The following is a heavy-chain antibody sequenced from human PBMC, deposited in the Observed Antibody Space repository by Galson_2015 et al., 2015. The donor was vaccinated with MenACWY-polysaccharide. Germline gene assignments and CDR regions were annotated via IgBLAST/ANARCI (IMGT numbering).Heavy chain of an antibody. CDR1: GFTFSTCW. V-gene: IGHV3-74*01. CDR3: ARGYSGYD. J-gene: IGHJ4*02. D-gene: IGHD5-12*01. Sequence: SLRLSCAASGFTFSTCWMHWVRQAPGKGLVWVSRIKSDGSSTSYADSVKGRFTISRDNAKNTLYLQMNSLRAEDTAVYYCARGYSGYDWGQGTLVTVSS. CDR2: IKSDGSST.